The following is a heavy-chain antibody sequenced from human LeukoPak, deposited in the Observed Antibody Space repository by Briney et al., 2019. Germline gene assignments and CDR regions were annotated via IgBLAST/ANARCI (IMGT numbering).Heavy chain of an antibody. V-gene: IGHV4-59*01. CDR2: IYYSGST. CDR3: ARARTTVAHFDY. J-gene: IGHJ4*02. D-gene: IGHD4-23*01. CDR1: GGSISSYY. Sequence: PSETLSLTCTVSGGSISSYYWSWIRQPPGKGLEWIGYIYYSGSTNYNPSLKSRVTISVDTSKNQFSLKLSSVTAADTAVYYCARARTTVAHFDYWGQGTLVTVSS.